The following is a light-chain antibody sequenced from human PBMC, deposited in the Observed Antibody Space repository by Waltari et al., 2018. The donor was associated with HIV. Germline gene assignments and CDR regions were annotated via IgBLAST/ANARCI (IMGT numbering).Light chain of an antibody. CDR2: DAS. CDR1: QSVSDY. J-gene: IGKJ5*01. V-gene: IGKV3-11*01. Sequence: EIVLTQSPVTLSLSPGDRATLSCRARQSVSDYLAWYQQKPGQAPRLLIYDASHRATGIPARFSGGGSGTDFTLTISNVEPEDFAVYYCQQRGNWPPITFGQGTRLEIK. CDR3: QQRGNWPPIT.